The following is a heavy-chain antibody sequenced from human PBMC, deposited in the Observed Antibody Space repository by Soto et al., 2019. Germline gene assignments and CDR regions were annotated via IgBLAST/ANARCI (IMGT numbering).Heavy chain of an antibody. CDR1: GYTFTSYY. J-gene: IGHJ4*02. Sequence: ASVKVSCKASGYTFTSYYMHWVRQAPGQGLEWMGIINPSGGSASYAQKFQGRVTMTRDTSTSTVCMELSSLRSEDTAVYYCARGARGDMAPDYWGQGTLVTVSS. D-gene: IGHD2-15*01. CDR3: ARGARGDMAPDY. CDR2: INPSGGSA. V-gene: IGHV1-46*01.